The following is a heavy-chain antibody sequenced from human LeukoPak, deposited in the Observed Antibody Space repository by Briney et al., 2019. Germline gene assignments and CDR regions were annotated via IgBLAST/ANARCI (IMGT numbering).Heavy chain of an antibody. V-gene: IGHV3-30*18. D-gene: IGHD6-13*01. CDR2: ISYDGSNK. CDR1: GFTFSSYG. Sequence: PGGSLRLSCAASGFTFSSYGMHWVRQAPGKGLEWVALISYDGSNKYYADSVKGRFTISRDNSKNTLYLQMNGLRVEDTAMYYCAKDRSSSWTWTIDYWGQGTLVTVSS. J-gene: IGHJ4*02. CDR3: AKDRSSSWTWTIDY.